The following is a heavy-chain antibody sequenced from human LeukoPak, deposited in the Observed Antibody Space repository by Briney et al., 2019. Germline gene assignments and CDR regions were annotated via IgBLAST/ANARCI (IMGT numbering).Heavy chain of an antibody. V-gene: IGHV1-18*01. J-gene: IGHJ4*02. CDR1: GYTFTSYG. D-gene: IGHD3-16*02. Sequence: GASVKVSCKASGYTFTSYGISWVRQAPGQGLEWMGWISAYNGNTNYAQKLQGRVTMTTDTSTSTAYMELRSPRSDDTAVYYCARGVWDYDYVWGSYRYYFDYWGRGTLVTVSS. CDR2: ISAYNGNT. CDR3: ARGVWDYDYVWGSYRYYFDY.